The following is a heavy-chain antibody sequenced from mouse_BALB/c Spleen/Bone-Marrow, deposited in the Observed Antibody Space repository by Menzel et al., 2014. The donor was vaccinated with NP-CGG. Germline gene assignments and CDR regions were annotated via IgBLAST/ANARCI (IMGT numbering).Heavy chain of an antibody. V-gene: IGHV1-9*01. CDR3: ARASVVPYYFDF. CDR2: ILPGSGTA. D-gene: IGHD1-1*01. CDR1: GYTFSNYW. Sequence: VQGVESGAELMKPGASVKISCKATGYTFSNYWIDWVKQRPGHGLEWIGEILPGSGTANYNEKFKGKATFTADTSSNTAYMQLSSLTSEDSALYYCARASVVPYYFDFWGQGTTLTVSS. J-gene: IGHJ2*01.